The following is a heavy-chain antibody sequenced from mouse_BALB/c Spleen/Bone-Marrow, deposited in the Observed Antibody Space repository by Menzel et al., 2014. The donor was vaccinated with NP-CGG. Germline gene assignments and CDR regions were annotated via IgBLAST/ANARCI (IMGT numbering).Heavy chain of an antibody. J-gene: IGHJ2*01. CDR1: GFTFTDYY. Sequence: EVKLVESGGGLVQPGGSLRLSCATSGFTFTDYYMSWVRQPPGKPLEWLGFIRNKANGYTTEYSASVKGRFTISRDNSQSILYLQMNTLRAEDSATYYCARYDVYYYFDYWGQGTTLTVSS. V-gene: IGHV7-3*02. D-gene: IGHD2-3*01. CDR2: IRNKANGYTT. CDR3: ARYDVYYYFDY.